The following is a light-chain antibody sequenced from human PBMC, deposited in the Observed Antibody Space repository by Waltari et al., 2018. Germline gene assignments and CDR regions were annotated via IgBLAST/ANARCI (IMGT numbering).Light chain of an antibody. CDR1: ALPKKY. Sequence: SYELTQPPSVSVSPGQAARITCPGDALPKKYPYWYQQKSGQAPVLVIYEDSKRPSGIPERFSGSSSGTTATLTLSGAQVEDEGDYYCYSTDSSDTHRVFGGGTKLTVL. V-gene: IGLV3-10*01. J-gene: IGLJ3*02. CDR3: YSTDSSDTHRV. CDR2: EDS.